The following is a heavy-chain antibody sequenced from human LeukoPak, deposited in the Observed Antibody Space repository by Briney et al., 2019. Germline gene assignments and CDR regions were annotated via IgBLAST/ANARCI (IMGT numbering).Heavy chain of an antibody. CDR2: INPNSGGT. V-gene: IGHV1-2*02. D-gene: IGHD4-11*01. J-gene: IGHJ3*02. Sequence: ASVKVSCKTSGYTFTDYYMHWVRQAPGQGLEWMGWINPNSGGTNYAQKFEGRVTMTRDTSISTAYMELRRLTSDDTAVYYCARVTSLTTLTAFDIWGQGTMVTVSS. CDR1: GYTFTDYY. CDR3: ARVTSLTTLTAFDI.